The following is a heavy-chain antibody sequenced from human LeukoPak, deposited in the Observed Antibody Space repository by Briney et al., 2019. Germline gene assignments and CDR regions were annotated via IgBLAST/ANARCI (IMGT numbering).Heavy chain of an antibody. CDR1: GYSISSGYY. D-gene: IGHD3-10*01. CDR2: TYHSGST. CDR3: ARVGVVRGVIIPFDY. V-gene: IGHV4-38-2*02. Sequence: SETLSLTCTVSGYSISSGYYWGWIRQPPGKGLEWIGSTYHSGSTYYNPSLKSRVSISVDTSKNQFSLKLSSVTAADTAVYYCARVGVVRGVIIPFDYWGQGTLVTVSS. J-gene: IGHJ4*02.